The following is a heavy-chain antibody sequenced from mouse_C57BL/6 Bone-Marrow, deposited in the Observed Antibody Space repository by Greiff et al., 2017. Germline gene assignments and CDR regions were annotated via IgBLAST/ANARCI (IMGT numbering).Heavy chain of an antibody. CDR3: ARDYDAMDY. J-gene: IGHJ4*01. D-gene: IGHD1-1*02. CDR2: IDPSDSYT. V-gene: IGHV1-59*01. CDR1: GYTFTSYW. Sequence: QVQLQQPGAELVRPGTSVKLSCKASGYTFTSYWMHWVKQRPGQGLEWIGVIDPSDSYTTYNQKFKGKATLTVDTSSSTAYMQLSDLASEDSAVYFCARDYDAMDYWGQGTSVTVSS.